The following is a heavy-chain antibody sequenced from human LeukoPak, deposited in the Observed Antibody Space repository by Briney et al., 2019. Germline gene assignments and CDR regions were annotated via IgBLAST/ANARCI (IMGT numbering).Heavy chain of an antibody. Sequence: SETLSLTCTVSGGSISSSSYYWGWIRQPPGKGLEWIGYIYYSGSTNYNPSLKSRVTISVDTSKNQFSLKLSSVTAADTAVYYCARGTFTIFKYYFDYWGQGTLVTVSS. D-gene: IGHD3-3*01. CDR2: IYYSGST. CDR3: ARGTFTIFKYYFDY. CDR1: GGSISSSSYY. J-gene: IGHJ4*02. V-gene: IGHV4-61*05.